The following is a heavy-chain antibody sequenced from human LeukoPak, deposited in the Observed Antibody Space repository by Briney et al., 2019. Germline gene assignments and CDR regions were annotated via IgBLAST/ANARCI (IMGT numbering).Heavy chain of an antibody. V-gene: IGHV7-4-1*02. J-gene: IGHJ5*02. CDR2: INTNTGNP. Sequence: ASVKVSCKASGYTFTSYAMNWVRQAPGQGLEWMGWINTNTGNPTYAQGFTGRFVFSLDTSVSTAYLQISSLKAEDTAVYYCATGFYDFWSGSHFDPWGQGTLVTVSS. CDR3: ATGFYDFWSGSHFDP. CDR1: GYTFTSYA. D-gene: IGHD3-3*01.